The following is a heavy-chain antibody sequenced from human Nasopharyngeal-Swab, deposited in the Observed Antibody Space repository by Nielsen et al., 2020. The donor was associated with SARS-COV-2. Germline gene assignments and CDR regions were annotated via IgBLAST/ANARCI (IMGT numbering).Heavy chain of an antibody. D-gene: IGHD4-17*01. CDR1: GFTFSSYG. CDR3: AKDLATVTNPDY. CDR2: ISYDGSNK. V-gene: IGHV3-30*18. Sequence: GGSLRLSCEASGFTFSSYGMHWVRQAPGKGLEWVAVISYDGSNKYYADSVKGRFTISRDNSKTTLYLQMNSLRAEDTAVYYCAKDLATVTNPDYWGQGTLVTVSS. J-gene: IGHJ4*02.